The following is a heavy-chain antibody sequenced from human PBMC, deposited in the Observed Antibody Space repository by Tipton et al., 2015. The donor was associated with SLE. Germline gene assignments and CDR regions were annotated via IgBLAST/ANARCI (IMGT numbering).Heavy chain of an antibody. CDR2: IYYTGST. D-gene: IGHD6-19*01. V-gene: IGHV4-61*01. Sequence: TLSLTCTVSGGSISSGSYYWSWIRQPPGKGLEWIGYIYYTGSTHYNPSLKSRVTISVDTSKNQFSLKLSSVTAADTAVYYCARGPIAVAANFDYWGQGTLVTVSS. CDR1: GGSISSGSYY. CDR3: ARGPIAVAANFDY. J-gene: IGHJ4*02.